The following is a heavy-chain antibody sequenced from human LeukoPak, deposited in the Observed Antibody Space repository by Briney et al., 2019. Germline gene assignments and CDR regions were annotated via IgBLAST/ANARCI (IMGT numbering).Heavy chain of an antibody. J-gene: IGHJ5*02. CDR3: ARDTYYAPFDP. CDR1: GFAFNTYW. D-gene: IGHD2/OR15-2a*01. Sequence: GVSLRLSCAASGFAFNTYWMHWVRQAPGKGLEWVSRIRSDGTNPIYADSVKGRFTISRDNAKNTLYLQMNSLRAEDTAVYYCARDTYYAPFDPWGQGTLVTVSS. V-gene: IGHV3-74*01. CDR2: IRSDGTNP.